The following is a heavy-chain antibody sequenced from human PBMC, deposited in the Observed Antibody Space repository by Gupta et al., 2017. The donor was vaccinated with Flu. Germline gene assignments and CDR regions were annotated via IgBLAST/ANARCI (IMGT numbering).Heavy chain of an antibody. D-gene: IGHD6-19*01. V-gene: IGHV3-23*01. CDR2: ISGSGGST. Sequence: EVQLLESGGGLVQPGGSLRLSCAASGFTFSRYARCWVRQAPGRGREGVSAISGSGGSTYYADSVKGRFTISRDNSKNTLYLQMNSLRAEDTAVYYCAKMEQWPVLFDYWGQGTLVTVSS. CDR3: AKMEQWPVLFDY. J-gene: IGHJ4*02. CDR1: GFTFSRYA.